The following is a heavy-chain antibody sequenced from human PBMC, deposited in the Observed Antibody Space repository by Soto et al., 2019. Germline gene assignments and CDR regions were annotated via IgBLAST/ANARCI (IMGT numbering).Heavy chain of an antibody. D-gene: IGHD6-6*01. V-gene: IGHV1-18*04. J-gene: IGHJ6*02. CDR2: ISGYNGDT. Sequence: QVQLVQSGSESMQPGASVKVSCKGSGYTFTSFGVSWVRQVPGQGLEWMGWISGYNGDTDYAQKFQGRVTMTTDRYTSTAYMEVRSLRSDDTAVYYCARDKPQQIVGYNYYYGMDVWGQGTTVTVSS. CDR1: GYTFTSFG. CDR3: ARDKPQQIVGYNYYYGMDV.